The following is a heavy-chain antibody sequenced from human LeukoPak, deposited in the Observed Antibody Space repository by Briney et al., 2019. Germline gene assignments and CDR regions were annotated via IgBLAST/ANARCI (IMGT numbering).Heavy chain of an antibody. CDR3: AKGPTRWLILYYFDY. D-gene: IGHD5-18*01. J-gene: IGHJ4*02. Sequence: GRSLRLSCAASGFTFSSYAMHWVRQAPGKGLEWVAVISYDGSNKYYADSVKGRFTISRDNSKNTLYLQMNSLRAEDTAVYYCAKGPTRWLILYYFDYWGQGTLVTVSS. V-gene: IGHV3-30*04. CDR1: GFTFSSYA. CDR2: ISYDGSNK.